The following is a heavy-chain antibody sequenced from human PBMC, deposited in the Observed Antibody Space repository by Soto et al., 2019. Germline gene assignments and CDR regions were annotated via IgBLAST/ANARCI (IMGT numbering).Heavy chain of an antibody. J-gene: IGHJ6*02. V-gene: IGHV4-31*03. CDR1: GGSISSGGYY. CDR2: IYHSGST. D-gene: IGHD3-9*01. Sequence: KTSETLSLTCSVSGGSISSGGYYWAWIRQHPGKGLECIGYIYHSGSTNYNPSLKSRVTISVDTSKNQFSLKLSSVTAADTAMYYCAKREGLGSEYYYYALDVWGQGTTVTVSS. CDR3: AKREGLGSEYYYYALDV.